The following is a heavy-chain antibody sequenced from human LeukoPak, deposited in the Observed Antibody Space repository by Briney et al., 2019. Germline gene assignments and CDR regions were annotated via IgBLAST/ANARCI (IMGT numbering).Heavy chain of an antibody. CDR1: GGTFSSYA. CDR2: IIPIFGTA. D-gene: IGHD3-3*01. Sequence: ASVKVSCKASGGTFSSYAISWVRQAPGQGLEWMGGIIPIFGTANYAQKFQGRVTITADESTSTAYMELRSLRSDDTAVYFCARDGSGSWNDYWGQGTLVTVSS. V-gene: IGHV1-69*13. CDR3: ARDGSGSWNDY. J-gene: IGHJ4*02.